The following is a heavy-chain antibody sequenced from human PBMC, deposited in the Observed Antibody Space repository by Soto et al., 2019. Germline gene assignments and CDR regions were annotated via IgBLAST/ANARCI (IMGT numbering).Heavy chain of an antibody. V-gene: IGHV4-59*01. CDR2: IYYSGST. CDR1: GGSISSYY. CDR3: ARDYGDYVPTFYY. J-gene: IGHJ4*02. D-gene: IGHD4-17*01. Sequence: PSETLSLTCTVSGGSISSYYWSWIRQPPGKGLEWIGYIYYSGSTNYNPSLKSRVTISVDTSKNQFSLKLSSVTAADTAVYYCARDYGDYVPTFYYWGQGTLVPVSS.